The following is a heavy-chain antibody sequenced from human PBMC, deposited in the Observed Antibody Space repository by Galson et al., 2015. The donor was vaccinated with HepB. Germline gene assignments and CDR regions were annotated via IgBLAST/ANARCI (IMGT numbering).Heavy chain of an antibody. CDR1: GYTFSRYS. D-gene: IGHD2-8*02. CDR3: ARGALVAVVNANLNNWFDP. Sequence: SVKVSCKASGYTFSRYSIAWVRQAPGQGLEWMGWINPYDTSTKYAQKFQGRVTMTTETSTTTAYLELRSLRSDDTAVYYCARGALVAVVNANLNNWFDPWGQGTLVTVSS. CDR2: INPYDTST. V-gene: IGHV1-18*01. J-gene: IGHJ5*02.